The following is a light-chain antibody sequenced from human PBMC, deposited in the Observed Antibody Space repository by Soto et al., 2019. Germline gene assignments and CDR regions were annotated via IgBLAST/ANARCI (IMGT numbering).Light chain of an antibody. CDR3: LQHDVYPWT. CDR1: QGVGNR. V-gene: IGKV1-17*01. Sequence: DIQMTQSPSSLSASVGDRVTITCRASQGVGNRLGWYQQKPGEAPKRLIYDVSSLQSEVPSRFSGSGSGTEFTLTINSLQPEDFATYYCLQHDVYPWTFGQGTKVESK. CDR2: DVS. J-gene: IGKJ1*01.